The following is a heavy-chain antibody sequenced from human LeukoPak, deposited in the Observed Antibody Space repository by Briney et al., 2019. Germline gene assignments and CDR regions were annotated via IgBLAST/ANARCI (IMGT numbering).Heavy chain of an antibody. CDR3: ARRRYCSSTSCGVRDAFDI. Sequence: GGSLRLSCAASGFTFSSYGMHGVRQAPGKGLEGVAVISYDGSNKYYADSVKGRFTISRDNSKNTLYLQMNSLRAEDTAVYYCARRRYCSSTSCGVRDAFDIWGQGTMVTVSS. V-gene: IGHV3-30*03. CDR2: ISYDGSNK. J-gene: IGHJ3*02. D-gene: IGHD2-2*01. CDR1: GFTFSSYG.